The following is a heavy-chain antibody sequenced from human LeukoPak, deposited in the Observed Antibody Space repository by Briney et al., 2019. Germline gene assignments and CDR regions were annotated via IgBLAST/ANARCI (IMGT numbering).Heavy chain of an antibody. Sequence: SETLSLTCTVSGGSLSSYYWSWIRQPPGKGQESIAYIYYSGSTNYNPSLKSRVTISVDTSKNQFSLKLSSVTAADTAVYYCARGGYYDSSGYPDYWGQGTLVTVPS. CDR1: GGSLSSYY. V-gene: IGHV4-59*08. CDR3: ARGGYYDSSGYPDY. CDR2: IYYSGST. D-gene: IGHD3-22*01. J-gene: IGHJ4*02.